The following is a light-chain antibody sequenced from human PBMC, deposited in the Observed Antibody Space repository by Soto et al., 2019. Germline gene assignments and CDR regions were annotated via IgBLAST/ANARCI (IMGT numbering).Light chain of an antibody. CDR2: KAS. Sequence: DIQMTQSPSTLSASVGDRVTITCRASQSISSWLNWYQQKAGQAPKLLIYKASIVESGVPSRFSGSGSGTEFTLTISSLQPDDSATYYCQQYSYFATFGQGTRVEFK. CDR3: QQYSYFAT. V-gene: IGKV1-5*03. CDR1: QSISSW. J-gene: IGKJ1*01.